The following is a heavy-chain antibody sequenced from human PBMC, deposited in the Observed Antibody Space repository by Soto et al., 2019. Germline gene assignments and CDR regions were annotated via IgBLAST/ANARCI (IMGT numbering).Heavy chain of an antibody. J-gene: IGHJ4*02. Sequence: GASVKVSCKASGYTFTSYAMHWVRQAPGQRLEWMGWINAGNGKTKYSQKFQGRVTITRDTSASTAYMELSILRSEATAVDYGGFLSGWYGGQGTQVTVSS. V-gene: IGHV1-3*01. D-gene: IGHD6-19*01. CDR3: GFLSGWY. CDR2: INAGNGKT. CDR1: GYTFTSYA.